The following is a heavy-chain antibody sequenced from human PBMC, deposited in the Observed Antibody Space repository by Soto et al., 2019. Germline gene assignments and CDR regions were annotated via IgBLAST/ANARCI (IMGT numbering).Heavy chain of an antibody. Sequence: QVQLQESGPGLVKPSETLSLTCTVSGGSISSYYWSWIRQPPGKGLEWIGYIYYSGSTNYNPSLKSRVTISVDTSKNQFSVKLSSVTAADPAVYYCARLWGWSVDYGGQGTLVTVSS. CDR2: IYYSGST. J-gene: IGHJ4*02. V-gene: IGHV4-59*08. CDR1: GGSISSYY. CDR3: ARLWGWSVDY. D-gene: IGHD3-16*01.